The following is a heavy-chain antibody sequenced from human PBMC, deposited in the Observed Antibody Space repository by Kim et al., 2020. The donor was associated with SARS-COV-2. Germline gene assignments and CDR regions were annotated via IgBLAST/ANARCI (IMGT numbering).Heavy chain of an antibody. CDR3: ARDPSTPEDIVVVVAATWGYFAL. Sequence: ASVKVSCKASGYTFTSYYMHWVRQAPGQGLEWMGIINPSGGSTSYAQKFQGRVTMTRDTSTSTVYMELSSLISEDTAVYYCARDPSTPEDIVVVVAATWGYFALLGRGTLVTVSS. D-gene: IGHD2-15*01. V-gene: IGHV1-46*01. CDR1: GYTFTSYY. J-gene: IGHJ2*01. CDR2: INPSGGST.